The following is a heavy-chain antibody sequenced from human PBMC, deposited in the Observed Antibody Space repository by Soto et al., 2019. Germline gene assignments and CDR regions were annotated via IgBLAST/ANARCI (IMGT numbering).Heavy chain of an antibody. CDR1: GYTFTDYD. Sequence: VHLVQSGAEVKKPGASVKVSCKASGYTFTDYDMHWVRQAPGQSLEWVGWINNANGNTEYSKKFQDRVTITRDTSATPVYMEMTSLRSEDTAVYYCAKPQNRNRRKYHYYGMDVWGQGNTVIVSS. D-gene: IGHD1-1*01. V-gene: IGHV1-3*04. CDR2: INNANGNT. J-gene: IGHJ6*02. CDR3: AKPQNRNRRKYHYYGMDV.